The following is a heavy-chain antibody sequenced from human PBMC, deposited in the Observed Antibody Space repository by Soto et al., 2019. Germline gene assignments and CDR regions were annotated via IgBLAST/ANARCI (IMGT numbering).Heavy chain of an antibody. D-gene: IGHD2-15*01. V-gene: IGHV4-31*03. J-gene: IGHJ4*02. CDR2: IYYSGST. Sequence: TLSLTCTVSGGSISSGGYYWSWIRQHPGKGLEWIGYIYYSGSTYYNPSLKSRVTISVDTSKNQFSLKLSSVTAADTAVYYCARGVVVAAVVDYWGQGTLVTVSS. CDR1: GGSISSGGYY. CDR3: ARGVVVAAVVDY.